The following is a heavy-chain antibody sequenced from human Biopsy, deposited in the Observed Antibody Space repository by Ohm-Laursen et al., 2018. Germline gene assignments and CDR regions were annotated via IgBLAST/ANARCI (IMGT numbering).Heavy chain of an antibody. CDR1: GGSISGHF. D-gene: IGHD1-26*01. Sequence: GTLSLTCTVSGGSISGHFWSWVRQPPGKGLEWIGRIYSNGNTNYNPSLKSRVSMSVDTSKNHFSLNLTSVTAADTAMYYCARDEVLLRAFDIWGQGTLGTVSS. J-gene: IGHJ3*02. V-gene: IGHV4-4*07. CDR3: ARDEVLLRAFDI. CDR2: IYSNGNT.